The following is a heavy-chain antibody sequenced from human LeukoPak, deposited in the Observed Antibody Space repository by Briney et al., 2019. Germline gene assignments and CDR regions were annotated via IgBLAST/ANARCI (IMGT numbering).Heavy chain of an antibody. V-gene: IGHV3-7*01. CDR1: GFIFSSYW. CDR3: AGGSGWLIDY. Sequence: PGGSLRLSRAASGFIFSSYWMNWVRQAPGKGLEWVANIKQEGSEKYYVDSVKGRFTISRDNAKNSLYLQMDSLRAEDTAVYYCAGGSGWLIDYWGQGTLVTVSS. J-gene: IGHJ4*02. D-gene: IGHD6-19*01. CDR2: IKQEGSEK.